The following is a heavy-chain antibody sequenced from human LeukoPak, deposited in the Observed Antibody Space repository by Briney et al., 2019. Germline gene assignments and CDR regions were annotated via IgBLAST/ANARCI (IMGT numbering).Heavy chain of an antibody. CDR3: AREGARIDYGDTRGYYYYMDV. J-gene: IGHJ6*03. CDR2: MNPNSGNT. D-gene: IGHD4-17*01. V-gene: IGHV1-8*01. Sequence: ASVKVSCKASGYTFTSYDINWVRQATGQGLGWMGWMNPNSGNTGYAQRFQGRVTMTRNTSISTAYMELSSLRSEDTAVYYCAREGARIDYGDTRGYYYYMDVWGKGTTVTISS. CDR1: GYTFTSYD.